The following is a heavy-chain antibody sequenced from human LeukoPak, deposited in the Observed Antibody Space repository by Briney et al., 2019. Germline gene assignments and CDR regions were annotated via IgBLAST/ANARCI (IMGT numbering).Heavy chain of an antibody. V-gene: IGHV3-11*06. CDR1: GFTFSDYY. Sequence: GGSLRLSRAASGFTFSDYYMIWIRQARGKGLEGVSYITSSSSYTNYADSVKGRFIISRDNAKNSLYLRMNSLRVEDTAVYYCARGGCSGGSCYYWYFDLWGRGTLVTVSS. J-gene: IGHJ2*01. CDR3: ARGGCSGGSCYYWYFDL. D-gene: IGHD2-15*01. CDR2: ITSSSSYT.